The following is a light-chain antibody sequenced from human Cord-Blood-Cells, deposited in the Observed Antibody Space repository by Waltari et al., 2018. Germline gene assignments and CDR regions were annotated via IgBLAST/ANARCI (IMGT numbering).Light chain of an antibody. Sequence: QSALTQPASVSGSPGQSITISCTGTSSDVGSDNLVSWYQQHPGKAPKLMIYEGSKLPSVVSTRFSGSKSGNTASLTISGLQADDEADYYCCSYAGSSTWVFGGGTKLTVL. CDR1: SSDVGSDNL. CDR2: EGS. J-gene: IGLJ3*02. V-gene: IGLV2-23*01. CDR3: CSYAGSSTWV.